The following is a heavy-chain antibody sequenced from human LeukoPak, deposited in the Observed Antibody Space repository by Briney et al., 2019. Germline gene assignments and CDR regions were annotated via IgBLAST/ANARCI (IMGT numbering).Heavy chain of an antibody. V-gene: IGHV3-33*01. Sequence: GGSLRLSCAASGFTFSSYGMHWVRQAPGKGLEWVAVIWYDGSNKYYADSVKGRFTISRDNSKNTLYLQMNSLRAEDTAVYYCARGHTTGTTYDAFDIWGQGTMVTVSS. CDR3: ARGHTTGTTYDAFDI. CDR2: IWYDGSNK. J-gene: IGHJ3*02. CDR1: GFTFSSYG. D-gene: IGHD1-1*01.